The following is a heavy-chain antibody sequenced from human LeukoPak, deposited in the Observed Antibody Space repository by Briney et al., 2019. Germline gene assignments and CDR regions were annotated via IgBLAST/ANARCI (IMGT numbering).Heavy chain of an antibody. CDR2: INTNTGNP. D-gene: IGHD4-23*01. V-gene: IGHV7-4-1*02. Sequence: GASVKVSCKASGYTFTSYAMNWVRQAPGQGLEWMGWINTNTGNPTYAQGFTGRFVFSLDTSVSTAYLQISSLKAEDTAVYYCARIFYGGNSGGASWFDPWGQGTLVTVSS. CDR1: GYTFTSYA. J-gene: IGHJ5*02. CDR3: ARIFYGGNSGGASWFDP.